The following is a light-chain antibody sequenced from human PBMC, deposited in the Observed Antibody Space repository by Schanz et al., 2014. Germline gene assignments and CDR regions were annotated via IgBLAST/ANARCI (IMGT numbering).Light chain of an antibody. Sequence: DIQMTQSPSTLSASVGDRVTITCRASQSFSSWLAWYQQKPGKAPKLLIYAASTLQSGVPSRFSGSGSGTDFTLTISSLQPDDFATYHCQQYHSYWGTFGQGTKVEI. CDR1: QSFSSW. CDR3: QQYHSYWGT. J-gene: IGKJ1*01. V-gene: IGKV1-5*01. CDR2: AAS.